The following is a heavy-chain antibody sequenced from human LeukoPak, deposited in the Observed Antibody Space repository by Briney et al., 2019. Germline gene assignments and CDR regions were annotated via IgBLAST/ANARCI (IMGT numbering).Heavy chain of an antibody. J-gene: IGHJ3*02. Sequence: ASVKVSCKASGYTFTSYDINWVRQATGQGLERVGWMNPNSGNTGYAQKFQGRVTITRNTSISTAYMELSSLRSEDTAVYYCATYYGSGSYYNDAFDIWGQGTMVTVSS. D-gene: IGHD3-10*01. V-gene: IGHV1-8*01. CDR1: GYTFTSYD. CDR3: ATYYGSGSYYNDAFDI. CDR2: MNPNSGNT.